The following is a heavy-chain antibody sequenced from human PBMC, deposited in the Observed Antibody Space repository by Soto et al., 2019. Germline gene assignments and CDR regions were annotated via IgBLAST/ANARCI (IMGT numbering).Heavy chain of an antibody. J-gene: IGHJ4*02. CDR1: GGSFSGYY. CDR2: INHSGST. CDR3: ARTDYYFTSDY. V-gene: IGHV4-34*01. Sequence: PSETLSLTCAVYGGSFSGYYWSWIRQPPGKGLEWIGEINHSGSTNYNPSLKSRVTISVDTSKNQFSLKLSSVTAADTAVYYCARTDYYFTSDYWGQGTLVTVSS. D-gene: IGHD3-10*01.